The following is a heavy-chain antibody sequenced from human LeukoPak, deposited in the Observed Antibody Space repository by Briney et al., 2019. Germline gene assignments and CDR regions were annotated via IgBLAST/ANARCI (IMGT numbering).Heavy chain of an antibody. J-gene: IGHJ3*01. CDR3: AREARLQNRDDAFDA. D-gene: IGHD2-21*02. CDR1: GFTFLDYA. CDR2: IKQDGRDK. Sequence: HPGRSLRLSCVTSGFTFLDYAVHWVRQAPGKGLEWVANIKQDGRDKYYLDSVKGRFIISRDDSKNSVYLQMNSLRAEDTAVYYCAREARLQNRDDAFDAWGQGTMVTVSS. V-gene: IGHV3-7*01.